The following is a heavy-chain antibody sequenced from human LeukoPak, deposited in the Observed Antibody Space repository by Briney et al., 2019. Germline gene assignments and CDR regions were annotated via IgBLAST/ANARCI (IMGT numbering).Heavy chain of an antibody. Sequence: GGSLRLSCAASGFTFSSYGMHWVRQAPGKGLEWVAFIRYDGSNKYYADSVKGRFTISRNNSKNTLYLQMNSLRAEDTAVYYCAKEGVGVNYFDYWGQGTLVTVSS. J-gene: IGHJ4*02. CDR1: GFTFSSYG. CDR2: IRYDGSNK. CDR3: AKEGVGVNYFDY. D-gene: IGHD3-10*01. V-gene: IGHV3-30*02.